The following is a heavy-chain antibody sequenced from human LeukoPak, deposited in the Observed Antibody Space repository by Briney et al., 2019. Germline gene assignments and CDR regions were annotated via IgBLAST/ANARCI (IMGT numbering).Heavy chain of an antibody. D-gene: IGHD3-9*01. CDR2: ISSSGSII. Sequence: GGSLRLSCAASGFTFSDYYMSWIRQAPGKGLEWVSYISSSGSIIYYADSVKGRFTISRDNAKNSLYLQMNSLRAEDTAVYYCARVAWYYDILTGYYSDPPDYWGQGTLVTVSS. V-gene: IGHV3-11*01. CDR1: GFTFSDYY. J-gene: IGHJ4*02. CDR3: ARVAWYYDILTGYYSDPPDY.